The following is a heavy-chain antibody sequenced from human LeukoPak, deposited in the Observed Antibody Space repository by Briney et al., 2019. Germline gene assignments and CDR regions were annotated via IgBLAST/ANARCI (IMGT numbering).Heavy chain of an antibody. CDR2: ISGSGGST. CDR1: GFTFSSYW. Sequence: PGGSLRLSCAASGFTFSSYWMSWVRQAPGKGLEWVSAISGSGGSTYYADSVKGRFTISRDNSKNTLYLQMNSLRAEDTAVYYCAKLGGQWPYPGAFDIWGQGTMVTVSS. V-gene: IGHV3-23*01. D-gene: IGHD6-19*01. CDR3: AKLGGQWPYPGAFDI. J-gene: IGHJ3*02.